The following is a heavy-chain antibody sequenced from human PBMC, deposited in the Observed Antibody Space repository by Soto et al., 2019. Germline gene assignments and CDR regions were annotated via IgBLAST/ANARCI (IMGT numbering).Heavy chain of an antibody. D-gene: IGHD2-2*01. Sequence: ASVKVSCKASGYTFTSYAMHWVRQAPGQSLDWMGWINAGNGNTKYPQKFQGRATMTMDTSKNQFSLQLNSVTSEDTAVYYCARDFKTAPYHFDPWGQGTLVTVSS. CDR2: INAGNGNT. V-gene: IGHV1-3*01. J-gene: IGHJ5*02. CDR3: ARDFKTAPYHFDP. CDR1: GYTFTSYA.